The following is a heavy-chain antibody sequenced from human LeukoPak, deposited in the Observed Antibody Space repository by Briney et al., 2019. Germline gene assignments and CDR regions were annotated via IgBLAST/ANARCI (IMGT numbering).Heavy chain of an antibody. J-gene: IGHJ4*02. CDR1: GFTFNNYA. Sequence: GGSLRLSCAASGFTFNNYAMNWVRQAPGKGLEWVSSISSSTTFIDYADSVKGRFTISRDNAKDSLYLQMNSLRAEDTAVYYCARGEPGFGGLPTVLDNWGQGALVTVSS. D-gene: IGHD4-23*01. V-gene: IGHV3-21*01. CDR2: ISSSTTFI. CDR3: ARGEPGFGGLPTVLDN.